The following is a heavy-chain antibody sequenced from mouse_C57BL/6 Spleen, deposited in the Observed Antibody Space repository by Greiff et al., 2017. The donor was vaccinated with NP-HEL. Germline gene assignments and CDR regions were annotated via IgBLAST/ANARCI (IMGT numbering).Heavy chain of an antibody. CDR1: GYTFTDYY. Sequence: VQLQQSGPELVKPGASVKISCKASGYTFTDYYMNWVKQSHGKSLEWIGDINPNNGGTSYNQKFKGKATLTVDKSSSTAYMELRSLTSEDSAVYYCARRNEIYYFDYWGQGTTLTVSS. CDR3: ARRNEIYYFDY. J-gene: IGHJ2*01. CDR2: INPNNGGT. V-gene: IGHV1-26*01.